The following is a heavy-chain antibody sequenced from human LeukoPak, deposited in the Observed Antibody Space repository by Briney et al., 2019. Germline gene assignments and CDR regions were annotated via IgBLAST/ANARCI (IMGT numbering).Heavy chain of an antibody. V-gene: IGHV1-18*01. D-gene: IGHD2-21*01. Sequence: ASVKVSCTASGYTFTSYGINWVRQAPGQGPEWMGWSSPYNGGTRYAQKFRGRVTMTTDTSTTTAYMELTSLESDDSAVYYCAREWRDCDGGCVTGHFDFWGQGTRVTVSS. CDR3: AREWRDCDGGCVTGHFDF. CDR2: SSPYNGGT. CDR1: GYTFTSYG. J-gene: IGHJ4*02.